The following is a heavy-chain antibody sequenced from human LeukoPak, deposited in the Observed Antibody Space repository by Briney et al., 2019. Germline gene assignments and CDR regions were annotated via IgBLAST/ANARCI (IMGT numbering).Heavy chain of an antibody. CDR3: ASYDYYDSSGPYYFDY. V-gene: IGHV4-39*01. CDR2: IYYSGST. D-gene: IGHD3-22*01. J-gene: IGHJ4*02. CDR1: GGSISSSSYY. Sequence: SETLSLTCTVSGGSISSSSYYWGWIRQPPGKGLEWIGSIYYSGSTYYNPSLKSRVTISVDTSKNQFSLKLSSVTAADTAVYYCASYDYYDSSGPYYFDYWGQGTLVTVSS.